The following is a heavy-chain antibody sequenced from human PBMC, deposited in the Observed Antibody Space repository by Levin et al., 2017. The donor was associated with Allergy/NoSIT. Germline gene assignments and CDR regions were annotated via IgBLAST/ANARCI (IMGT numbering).Heavy chain of an antibody. Sequence: QAGGSLRLSCAASGFTFSDYYMHWVRQAPGKGLVWVSRIKGDGTIIGYAASGKGRFTISRDNARNTLFLQMNSLRAEDTAVYYCTRYQNTGSLPHYWGQGTLVTVSS. CDR2: IKGDGTII. D-gene: IGHD1-26*01. V-gene: IGHV3-74*01. CDR1: GFTFSDYY. J-gene: IGHJ4*02. CDR3: TRYQNTGSLPHY.